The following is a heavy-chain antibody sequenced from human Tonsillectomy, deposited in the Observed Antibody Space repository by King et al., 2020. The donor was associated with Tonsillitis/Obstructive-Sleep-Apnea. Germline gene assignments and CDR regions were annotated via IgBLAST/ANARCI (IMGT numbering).Heavy chain of an antibody. V-gene: IGHV1-69*01. CDR1: GGTFSSYA. Sequence: QLVQSGAEVKKPGSSVKVSCKASGGTFSSYATSWVRQAPGQGLEWMGGIIPIFGPANYAQKFQGRVTITADESTSTAYMELSSLRSEDTAVYYCARDRQGVRYFDRPLDYWGQGTLVTVSS. CDR2: IIPIFGPA. D-gene: IGHD3-9*01. J-gene: IGHJ4*02. CDR3: ARDRQGVRYFDRPLDY.